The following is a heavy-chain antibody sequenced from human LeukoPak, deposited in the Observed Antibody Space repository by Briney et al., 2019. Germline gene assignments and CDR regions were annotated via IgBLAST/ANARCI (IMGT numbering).Heavy chain of an antibody. D-gene: IGHD5-24*01. V-gene: IGHV3-30*04. CDR2: ISYDGSNK. CDR1: GFTFSSYA. Sequence: GRSLRLSCAASGFTFSSYAMHWVRQAPGKGLEWVAVISYDGSNKYYADSVKGRFTISGDNSKNTLYPQMNSLRAEDTAVYYCARGKINWGQGTLVTVSS. J-gene: IGHJ4*02. CDR3: ARGKIN.